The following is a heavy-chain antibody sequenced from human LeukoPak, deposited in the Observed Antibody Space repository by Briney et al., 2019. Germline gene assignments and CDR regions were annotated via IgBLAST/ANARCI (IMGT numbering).Heavy chain of an antibody. D-gene: IGHD6-13*01. CDR3: ARISSSWATPFDY. Sequence: PGGSLRFSCAASGFTFSSYSMNWVRQAPGKGLEWVSSISSSSSYIYYADSVKGRFTISRDNAKNSLYLQMNSLRAEDTAVYYCARISSSWATPFDYWGQGTLVTVSS. CDR1: GFTFSSYS. CDR2: ISSSSSYI. V-gene: IGHV3-21*01. J-gene: IGHJ4*02.